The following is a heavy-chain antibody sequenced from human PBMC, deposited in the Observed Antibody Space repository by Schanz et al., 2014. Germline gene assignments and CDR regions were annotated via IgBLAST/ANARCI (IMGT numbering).Heavy chain of an antibody. J-gene: IGHJ3*02. CDR3: AKGRFGELSAFDI. CDR2: ISSSSSTR. Sequence: EVQLLESGGGLVQPGGSLRLSCAASGFGFSSYSMNWVRQAPGKGLEWVSYISSSSSTRYYADSVKGRFTISRDNAKNSLFLQMNSLRAEDTAVYYCAKGRFGELSAFDIWGQGTMVTVSS. V-gene: IGHV3-48*01. CDR1: GFGFSSYS. D-gene: IGHD3-10*01.